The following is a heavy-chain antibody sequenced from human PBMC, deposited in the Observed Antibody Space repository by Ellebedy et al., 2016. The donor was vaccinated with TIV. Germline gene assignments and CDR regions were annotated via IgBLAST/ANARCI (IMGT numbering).Heavy chain of an antibody. Sequence: GESLKISCAASGFTFSSYGMHWVRQAPGKGLEWVAVISYDGSNKYYADSVKGRFTISRDNSKNTLYLQMNSLRAEDTAVYYCARAFKDSSSWYDEYYYYYYGMDVWGQGTTVTVSS. V-gene: IGHV3-30*03. J-gene: IGHJ6*02. CDR2: ISYDGSNK. CDR1: GFTFSSYG. D-gene: IGHD6-13*01. CDR3: ARAFKDSSSWYDEYYYYYYGMDV.